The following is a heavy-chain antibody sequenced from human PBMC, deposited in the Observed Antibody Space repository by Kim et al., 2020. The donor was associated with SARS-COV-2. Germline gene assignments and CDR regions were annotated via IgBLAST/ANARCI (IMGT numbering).Heavy chain of an antibody. CDR1: GGSFSGYY. CDR2: INHSGST. D-gene: IGHD5-18*01. J-gene: IGHJ4*02. Sequence: SETLPLTCAVYGGSFSGYYWSWIRQPPGKGLEWIGEINHSGSTNYNPSLKSRVTISVDTSKNQFSLKLSSVTAADTAVYYCARARRNTAMVDYWGQGTLV. V-gene: IGHV4-34*01. CDR3: ARARRNTAMVDY.